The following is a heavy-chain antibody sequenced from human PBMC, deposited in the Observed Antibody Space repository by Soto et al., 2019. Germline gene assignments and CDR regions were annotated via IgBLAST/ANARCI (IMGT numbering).Heavy chain of an antibody. CDR3: ARQHYYDSSGYYVVY. Sequence: SETMSLTSTVSGGSISSSSDFWSWISQPPGKGLEWIGSMYYSGTTYYNPSLKSRVTISVDTSKNQFSLKLSSVTAADTAMYYCARQHYYDSSGYYVVYWGQGTLVTVSS. CDR1: GGSISSSSDF. D-gene: IGHD3-22*01. V-gene: IGHV4-39*01. CDR2: MYYSGTT. J-gene: IGHJ4*02.